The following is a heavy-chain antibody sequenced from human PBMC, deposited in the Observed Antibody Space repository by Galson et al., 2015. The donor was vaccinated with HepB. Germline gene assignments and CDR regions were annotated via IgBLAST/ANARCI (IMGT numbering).Heavy chain of an antibody. Sequence: SVKVSCKASGGTFSSYAISWVRQAPGQGLEWMGGIIPIFGTANYAQKFQGRVTITADESTSTAYMELSSLRSEDTAVYYCARVVSGKAAAGTKMTNYYYYYMDVWGKGTTVTVSS. J-gene: IGHJ6*03. V-gene: IGHV1-69*13. CDR3: ARVVSGKAAAGTKMTNYYYYYMDV. CDR2: IIPIFGTA. D-gene: IGHD6-13*01. CDR1: GGTFSSYA.